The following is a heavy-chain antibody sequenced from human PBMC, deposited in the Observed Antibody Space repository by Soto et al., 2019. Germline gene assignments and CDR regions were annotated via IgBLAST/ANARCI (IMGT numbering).Heavy chain of an antibody. Sequence: SVKVSCKASGGTFSSYAISWVRQAPGQGLEWMGGIIPIFGTANYAQKFQGRVTITADESTSTAYMELSSLRAEDTAVYYCAKDGSRTGRGITILGVVIRTDYGMDVWGQGTTVTVSS. V-gene: IGHV1-69*13. J-gene: IGHJ6*02. CDR1: GGTFSSYA. D-gene: IGHD3-3*01. CDR2: IIPIFGTA. CDR3: AKDGSRTGRGITILGVVIRTDYGMDV.